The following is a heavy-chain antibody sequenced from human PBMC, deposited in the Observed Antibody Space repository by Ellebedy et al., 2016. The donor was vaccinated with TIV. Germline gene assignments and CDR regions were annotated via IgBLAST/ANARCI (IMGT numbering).Heavy chain of an antibody. CDR2: ISSSSSTI. CDR1: GFTFSSYS. J-gene: IGHJ4*02. D-gene: IGHD6-19*01. V-gene: IGHV3-48*02. Sequence: GGSLRLSXAASGFTFSSYSMNWVRQAPGKGLEWVSYISSSSSTIYYADSVKGRFTISRDNAKNSLYLQMNSLRDEDTAVYYCARDQLTRYSGWGYDYWGQGTLVTVSS. CDR3: ARDQLTRYSGWGYDY.